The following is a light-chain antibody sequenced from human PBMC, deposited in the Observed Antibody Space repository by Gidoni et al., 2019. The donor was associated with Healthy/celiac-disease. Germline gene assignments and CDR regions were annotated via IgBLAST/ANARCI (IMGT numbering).Light chain of an antibody. CDR3: QQRSNWPQFT. CDR1: QGVSSY. CDR2: DAS. Sequence: EIVFTQSPATLSLSPGERAPLSCRASQGVSSYLAWYQQKPGQAPRLLIYDASNRATGIPARFSGSGSGTDFTLTISSLEPEDFAVYYCQQRSNWPQFTFXPXTKVDIK. J-gene: IGKJ3*01. V-gene: IGKV3-11*01.